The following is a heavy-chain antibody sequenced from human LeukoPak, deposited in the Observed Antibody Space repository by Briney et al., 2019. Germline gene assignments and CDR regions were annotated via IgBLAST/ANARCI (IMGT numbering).Heavy chain of an antibody. CDR1: GFTFSSYE. V-gene: IGHV3-48*03. CDR2: ISSSGSTI. D-gene: IGHD2-2*01. CDR3: AREASTVDY. J-gene: IGHJ4*02. Sequence: GGSLRLSCAASGFTFSSYEMNWVRQAPGKGLEWVSYISSSGSTIYYADSVKGRFTISRDNAKNSPYLQMNSLRAEDTAVYYCAREASTVDYWGQGTRVTVSS.